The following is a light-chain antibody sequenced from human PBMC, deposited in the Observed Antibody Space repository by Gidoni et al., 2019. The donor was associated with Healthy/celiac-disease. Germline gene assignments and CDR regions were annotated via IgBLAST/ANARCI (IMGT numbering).Light chain of an antibody. Sequence: IVFTQSPGTLSLSPWERATLSCRASQSVSSSYLAWYQQKPGQAPRLLIYGASSRATGIPDRFSGSGSGTDFTLTISRLEPEDFAVYYCQQYGSSPGTFGQGTKVEIK. J-gene: IGKJ1*01. CDR3: QQYGSSPGT. CDR1: QSVSSSY. V-gene: IGKV3-20*01. CDR2: GAS.